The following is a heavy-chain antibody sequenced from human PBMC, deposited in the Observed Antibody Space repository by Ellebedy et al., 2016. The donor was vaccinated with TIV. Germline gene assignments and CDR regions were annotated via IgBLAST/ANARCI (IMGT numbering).Heavy chain of an antibody. Sequence: SETLSLTCTVSGGSISRGGYSCTWIRQPPGKVLDCLGSTSYSGSTYYNPSLKSRVTISVDTSKNPFYLKLSSVTAADTAVYYCARDFVAVAPGVALDYWGQGTLVTVSS. V-gene: IGHV4-31*03. CDR3: ARDFVAVAPGVALDY. CDR1: GGSISRGGYS. J-gene: IGHJ4*02. CDR2: TSYSGST. D-gene: IGHD5-12*01.